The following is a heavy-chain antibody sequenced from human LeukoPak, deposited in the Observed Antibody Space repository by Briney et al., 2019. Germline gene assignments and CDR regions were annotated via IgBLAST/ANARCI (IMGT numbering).Heavy chain of an antibody. D-gene: IGHD5-12*01. CDR2: IYSDDST. CDR3: ARGGYSGYDRDAFDI. V-gene: IGHV3-53*04. CDR1: GFTVSSNY. J-gene: IGHJ3*02. Sequence: GGSLRLSCAASGFTVSSNYMSWVRQAPGKGLEWVSVIYSDDSTYYADSVKGRFTISRHNPKNTLYLQMNSLRAEDTAVYYCARGGYSGYDRDAFDIWGQGTMVTVSS.